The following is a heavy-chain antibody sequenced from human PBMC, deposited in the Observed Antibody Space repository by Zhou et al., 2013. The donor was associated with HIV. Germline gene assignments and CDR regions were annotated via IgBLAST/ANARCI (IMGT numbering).Heavy chain of an antibody. CDR2: ISTYNGNT. Sequence: QDQLVQSGGEVKKPGASVKVSCKASGYTFISYGITWVRQAPGQGLEWMGWISTYNGNTNYAQKFQGRVTMTTDTSTSTAYMELRSLRSDDTAVYYCAREYSSSSTFDYWGQGTLVTVSS. D-gene: IGHD6-6*01. V-gene: IGHV1-18*01. CDR3: AREYSSSSTFDY. J-gene: IGHJ4*02. CDR1: GYTFISYG.